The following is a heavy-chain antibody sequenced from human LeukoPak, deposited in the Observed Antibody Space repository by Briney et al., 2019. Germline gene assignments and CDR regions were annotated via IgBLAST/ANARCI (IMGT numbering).Heavy chain of an antibody. J-gene: IGHJ5*02. CDR2: INHSGST. V-gene: IGHV4-34*01. Sequence: SETLSLTCTVSGGSISSYYWSWIRQPPGKGLEWIGEINHSGSTNYNPSLKSRVTISVDTSKNQFSLKLSSVTAADTAVYYCAAHYYDFWSGYFHGNWFDPWGQGTLVTVSS. CDR1: GGSISSYY. D-gene: IGHD3-3*01. CDR3: AAHYYDFWSGYFHGNWFDP.